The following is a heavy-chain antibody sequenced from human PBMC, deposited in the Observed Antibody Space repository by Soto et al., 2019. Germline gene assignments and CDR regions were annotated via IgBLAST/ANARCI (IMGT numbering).Heavy chain of an antibody. J-gene: IGHJ6*02. CDR1: GYTFTSYD. CDR2: MNPNSGNT. V-gene: IGHV1-8*01. Sequence: ASVKVSCKASGYTFTSYDINWVRQATGQGLEWMGWMNPNSGNTGYAQKFQGRVTMTRNTSISTAYMELSSLRSEDTAVYYCARAQLERRAGYYYYYGMDVWGQGTTVTVSS. D-gene: IGHD1-1*01. CDR3: ARAQLERRAGYYYYYGMDV.